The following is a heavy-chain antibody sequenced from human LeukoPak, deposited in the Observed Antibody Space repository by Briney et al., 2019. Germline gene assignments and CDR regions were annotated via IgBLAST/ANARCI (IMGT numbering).Heavy chain of an antibody. V-gene: IGHV4-39*01. Sequence: SETLSLTCTVSGGSISSSNYYWGWIRQPPGKGLEWIGSIYYSGSTYYNPSLKSRVTISVDTSKNQFSLKLSSVTAADTAVYYCARHYYGSGSYFLHYYYYMDVWGKGTTVTISS. D-gene: IGHD3-10*01. CDR1: GGSISSSNYY. J-gene: IGHJ6*03. CDR3: ARHYYGSGSYFLHYYYYMDV. CDR2: IYYSGST.